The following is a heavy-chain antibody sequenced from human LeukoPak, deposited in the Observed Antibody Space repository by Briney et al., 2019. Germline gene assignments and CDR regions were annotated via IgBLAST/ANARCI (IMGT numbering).Heavy chain of an antibody. CDR1: GFTFSSYS. CDR3: AKDVRTTVTLVSSDS. Sequence: GGSLRLSCAASGFTFSSYSMSWVRQAPGKGLEWVSTISRSGGSIFYADSVKGRFTISRDSSENTLYLQMCSLRADETALYYCAKDVRTTVTLVSSDSWGEGTLVTVSS. V-gene: IGHV3-23*01. J-gene: IGHJ4*02. D-gene: IGHD4-17*01. CDR2: ISRSGGSI.